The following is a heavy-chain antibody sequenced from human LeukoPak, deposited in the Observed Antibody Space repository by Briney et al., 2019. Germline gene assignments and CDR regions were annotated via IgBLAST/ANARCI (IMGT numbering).Heavy chain of an antibody. CDR1: GFTFSSYA. CDR2: ISSNGGST. CDR3: ARESSHYDSSGYSFDY. J-gene: IGHJ4*02. V-gene: IGHV3-64*01. Sequence: GGSLRLSCAASGFTFSSYAMHWVRQAPGKGLEYVSAISSNGGSTYYANSVKGRFTISRDNSKNTLYLQMGSLRAEDMAVYYCARESSHYDSSGYSFDYWGQGTLVTVSS. D-gene: IGHD3-22*01.